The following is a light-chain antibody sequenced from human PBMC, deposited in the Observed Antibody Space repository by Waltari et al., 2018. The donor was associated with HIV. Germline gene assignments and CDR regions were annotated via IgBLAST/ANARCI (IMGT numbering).Light chain of an antibody. CDR3: QVWDSSSDPVV. CDR1: NIGAKS. CDR2: DDG. Sequence: SYVLTQPPSVSVAQGQTATMTCGGDNIGAKSVHWYKQKPGQAPAVGFSDDGDRPPVLPWRFSGSTSGTKATLTIGRVEAGDEAGYACQVWDSSSDPVVFGGGTKVTVL. J-gene: IGLJ2*01. V-gene: IGLV3-21*02.